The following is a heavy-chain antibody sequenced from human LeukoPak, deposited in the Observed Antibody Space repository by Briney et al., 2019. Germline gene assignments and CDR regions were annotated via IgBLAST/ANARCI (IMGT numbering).Heavy chain of an antibody. D-gene: IGHD3-10*02. V-gene: IGHV1-2*02. Sequence: GASVKVSCKASGHTFTGYYVYWVLQAPGHGHEWMGWMNPNVGGANFPQKFQGRVTVTSDPAISAAYMELRRLRSDDTAVYYCARGVFGESLESWGQGTLVTVSS. CDR1: GHTFTGYY. CDR2: MNPNVGGA. CDR3: ARGVFGESLES. J-gene: IGHJ4*02.